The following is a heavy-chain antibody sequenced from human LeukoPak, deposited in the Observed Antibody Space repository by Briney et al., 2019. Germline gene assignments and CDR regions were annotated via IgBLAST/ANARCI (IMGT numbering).Heavy chain of an antibody. CDR3: AGFDY. Sequence: SETLSLTCAVSGGSINSNNWWSWVRQPPGKGLEWIGEIYHSGSINYNPALKSRVTMSVDKSKNEFSLKLTSVTAADTAVYYCAGFDYWGQGILVTVSS. CDR2: IYHSGSI. J-gene: IGHJ4*02. CDR1: GGSINSNNW. V-gene: IGHV4-4*02.